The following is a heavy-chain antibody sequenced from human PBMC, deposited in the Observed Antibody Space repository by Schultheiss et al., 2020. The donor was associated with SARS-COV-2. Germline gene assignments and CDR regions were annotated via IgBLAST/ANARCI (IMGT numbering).Heavy chain of an antibody. CDR1: GYTFTGYY. D-gene: IGHD6-19*01. CDR3: ARSMIAVAGAPREDY. V-gene: IGHV7-4-1*02. CDR2: INTNTGNP. J-gene: IGHJ4*02. Sequence: SVKVSCKASGYTFTGYYMHWVRQAPGQGLEWMGWINTNTGNPTYAQGFTGRFVFSLDTSVSTAYLQISSLKAEDTAVYYCARSMIAVAGAPREDYWGQGTLVTVSS.